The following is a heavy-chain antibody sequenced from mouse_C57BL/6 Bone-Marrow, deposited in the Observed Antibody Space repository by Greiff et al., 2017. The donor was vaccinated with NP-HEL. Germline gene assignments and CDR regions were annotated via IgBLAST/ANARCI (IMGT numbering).Heavy chain of an antibody. J-gene: IGHJ1*03. V-gene: IGHV1-15*01. CDR1: GYTFTDYE. D-gene: IGHD1-1*01. CDR3: TRVYYYGSSPYWYFDV. CDR2: IDPETGGT. Sequence: QVQLQQSGAELVRPGASVTLSCKASGYTFTDYEMHWVKQTPVHGLEWIGAIDPETGGTAYNQKFKGKAILTADKSSSTAYMELRSLTSEDSAVYYCTRVYYYGSSPYWYFDVWGTGTTVTVSS.